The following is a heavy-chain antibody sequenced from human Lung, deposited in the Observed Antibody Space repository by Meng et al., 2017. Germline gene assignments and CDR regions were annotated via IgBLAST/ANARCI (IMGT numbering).Heavy chain of an antibody. CDR2: ITGDGSST. CDR3: ARGGVTTDD. V-gene: IGHV3-74*01. D-gene: IGHD4-17*01. J-gene: IGHJ4*02. CDR1: GFTFSTHW. Sequence: EVQLVDAGVGLVQPGGSLRLSCAASGFTFSTHWMHWVRQAPGKGLEWVSRITGDGSSTIYADSVQGRFTMSRDNAKNTLSLQMNSLRAEDTAVYYCARGGVTTDDWGQGTLVTVSS.